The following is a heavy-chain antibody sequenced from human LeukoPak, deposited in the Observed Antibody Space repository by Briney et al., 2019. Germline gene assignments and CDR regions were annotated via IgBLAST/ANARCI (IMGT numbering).Heavy chain of an antibody. D-gene: IGHD6-6*01. CDR2: INHSGST. V-gene: IGHV4-34*09. CDR1: GGSFSGYY. Sequence: SETLSLTCAVYGGSFSGYYWSWIRQPPGKGLEWIGEINHSGSTNYNPSLKSRLAMSLDTSKNQFSLKLSSVTAADTAVYYCATDLAARTGPVDTWGQGTLVAVSS. CDR3: ATDLAARTGPVDT. J-gene: IGHJ5*02.